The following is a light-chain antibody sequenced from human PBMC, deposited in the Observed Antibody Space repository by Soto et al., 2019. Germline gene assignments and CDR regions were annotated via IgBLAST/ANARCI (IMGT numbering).Light chain of an antibody. CDR3: QQYHNWPIT. CDR1: QSVSSN. J-gene: IGKJ5*01. V-gene: IGKV3-15*01. CDR2: DAS. Sequence: EIAITQSPATLSVSPGESATLSCRASQSVSSNLAWHQQKPGQAPRILMYDASTRATGISARFSGSGSGTEFTLTISSLQSEDFAVYYCQQYHNWPITFGQGTRLETK.